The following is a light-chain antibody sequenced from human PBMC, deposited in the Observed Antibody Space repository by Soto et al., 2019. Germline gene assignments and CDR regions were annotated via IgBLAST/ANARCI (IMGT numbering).Light chain of an antibody. Sequence: DIQMTQSPSSLSASVEDRVIITCRASQSLGNWLAWYQQKPGKAPKLLIYDASTLESGVPSRFSGSGSGTEFTLTISSLQPDDFATYYCQQYNSYSSMFGQGTKVDI. V-gene: IGKV1-5*01. J-gene: IGKJ1*01. CDR2: DAS. CDR1: QSLGNW. CDR3: QQYNSYSSM.